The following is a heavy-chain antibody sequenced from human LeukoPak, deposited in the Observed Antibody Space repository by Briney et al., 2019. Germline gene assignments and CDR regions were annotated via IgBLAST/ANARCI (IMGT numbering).Heavy chain of an antibody. J-gene: IGHJ4*02. Sequence: GGSLRLSCAASGFTFSSYAMSWVRQAPGKGLEWVSAISGSGGSTYYADSVKGRFTISRDNSKNTLYLQINSLRAEDTSVYYCAKDQSTVVYVCDYWGQGTLVIVSS. D-gene: IGHD4-23*01. CDR3: AKDQSTVVYVCDY. V-gene: IGHV3-23*01. CDR2: ISGSGGST. CDR1: GFTFSSYA.